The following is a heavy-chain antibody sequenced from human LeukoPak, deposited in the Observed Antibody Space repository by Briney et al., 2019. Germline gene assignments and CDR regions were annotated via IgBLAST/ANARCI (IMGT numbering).Heavy chain of an antibody. CDR1: GGPLSGYS. D-gene: IGHD2-15*01. CDR2: INHSGST. V-gene: IGHV4-34*01. Sequence: SETLSLTCAVYGGPLSGYSWSWIRNPPGKGRDWFGEINHSGSTNYNPSLKSRVTISVDTSKNQFSLKLSSVTAADTAVYYCARGKRAAPSYCSGGSCKHFDYWGQGTLVTVSS. CDR3: ARGKRAAPSYCSGGSCKHFDY. J-gene: IGHJ4*02.